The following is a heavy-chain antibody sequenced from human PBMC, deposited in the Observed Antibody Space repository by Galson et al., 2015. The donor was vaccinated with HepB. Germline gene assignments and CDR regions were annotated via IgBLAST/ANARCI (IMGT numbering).Heavy chain of an antibody. V-gene: IGHV3-11*01. Sequence: SLRLSCAASGFTFSDHYMDWVRQAPGKGLEWVSYISSSGSTIYYADSVKGRFTISRDNAKNSLYLQMNSLRAEDTAVYYCARGPQGAGKFDPWGQGTLVTVSS. D-gene: IGHD1-1*01. CDR2: ISSSGSTI. CDR3: ARGPQGAGKFDP. CDR1: GFTFSDHY. J-gene: IGHJ5*02.